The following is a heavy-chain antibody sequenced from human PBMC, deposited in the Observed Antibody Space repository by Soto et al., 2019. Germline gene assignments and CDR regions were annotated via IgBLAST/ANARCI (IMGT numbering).Heavy chain of an antibody. J-gene: IGHJ6*02. CDR1: GGSISSGGYY. Sequence: PSETLSLTCTVPGGSISSGGYYWSWIRQHPGKGLEWIGYIYYSGSTYYNPSLKSRVTISVDTSKNQFSLKLSSVTAADTAVYYCARFPTYYYDSSGYYYDYYYYGMDVWGQGTTVTVSS. CDR3: ARFPTYYYDSSGYYYDYYYYGMDV. V-gene: IGHV4-31*03. CDR2: IYYSGST. D-gene: IGHD3-22*01.